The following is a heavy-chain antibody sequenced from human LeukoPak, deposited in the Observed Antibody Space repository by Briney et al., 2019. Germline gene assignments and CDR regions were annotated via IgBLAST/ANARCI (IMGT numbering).Heavy chain of an antibody. J-gene: IGHJ4*02. V-gene: IGHV3-30*04. CDR3: ARDRGYSYAEYYFDY. CDR2: ISYDGRNK. D-gene: IGHD5-18*01. CDR1: GFTFSSYA. Sequence: PGGSLRLSCAASGFTFSSYAMPWVRQAPGKGLEWVAVISYDGRNKYYADSVKGRFTISRDNSKNTLYLQMNSLRAEDTAVYYCARDRGYSYAEYYFDYWGQGTLVTVSS.